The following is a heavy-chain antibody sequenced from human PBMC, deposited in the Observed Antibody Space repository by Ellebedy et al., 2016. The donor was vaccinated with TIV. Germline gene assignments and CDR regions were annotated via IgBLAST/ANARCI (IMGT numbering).Heavy chain of an antibody. CDR3: AKLGDIVVVPAATFDY. CDR1: GFTFSSYA. D-gene: IGHD2-2*01. Sequence: GGSLRLXXAASGFTFSSYAMSWVRQAPGKGLEWVSAISGSGGSTYYADSVKGRFTISRDNSKNTLYLQMNSLRAEDTAVYYCAKLGDIVVVPAATFDYWGQGTLVTVSS. CDR2: ISGSGGST. J-gene: IGHJ4*02. V-gene: IGHV3-23*01.